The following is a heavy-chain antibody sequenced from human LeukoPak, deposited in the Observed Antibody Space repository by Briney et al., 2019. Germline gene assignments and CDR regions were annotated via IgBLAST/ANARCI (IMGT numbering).Heavy chain of an antibody. V-gene: IGHV3-66*02. J-gene: IGHJ4*02. Sequence: GGSLTLSCAASGFTVSSNYMSWVRQAPGKGLEWVSVIYSGGSTYYADSVKGRFTISRDNSKNTLYLQMNSLRAEDTAVYYCARSVALYYFDYWGEGTLVTVSS. CDR1: GFTVSSNY. CDR3: ARSVALYYFDY. CDR2: IYSGGST.